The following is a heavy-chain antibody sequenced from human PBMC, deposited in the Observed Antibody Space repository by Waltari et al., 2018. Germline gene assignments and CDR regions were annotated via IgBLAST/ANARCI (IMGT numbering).Heavy chain of an antibody. CDR3: ARGGRVTMIVVADAFDI. CDR2: IIPNLCKA. J-gene: IGHJ3*02. V-gene: IGHV1-69*14. CDR1: GGTFSSYA. Sequence: QVQLVQSGAEVKKPGSSVKVSCKASGGTFSSYAISWVRQAPGQGLEWMGGIIPNLCKANYAQKFQGRVTMTADKSTSTAYMELSSLRSEDTAVYYCARGGRVTMIVVADAFDIWGQGTMVTVSS. D-gene: IGHD3-22*01.